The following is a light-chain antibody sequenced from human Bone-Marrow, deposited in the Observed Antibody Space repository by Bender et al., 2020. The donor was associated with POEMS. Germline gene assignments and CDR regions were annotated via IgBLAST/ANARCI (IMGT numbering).Light chain of an antibody. CDR2: EVT. Sequence: QSALTQPPSASGSPGQSVTISCTGTSSDIGRYNFVSWYQQHPGKAPKLLIYEVTNRPSGVSNRFSASKSVNTASLTISGLQAEDEAVYFCSSFTATNTIFGGGTKVTV. J-gene: IGLJ2*01. CDR3: SSFTATNTI. V-gene: IGLV2-14*01. CDR1: SSDIGRYNF.